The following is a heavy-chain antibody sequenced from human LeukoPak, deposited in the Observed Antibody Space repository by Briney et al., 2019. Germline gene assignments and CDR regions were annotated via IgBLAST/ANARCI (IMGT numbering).Heavy chain of an antibody. CDR2: INTDGSIT. CDR3: AKGSYYDSSGSFYFDY. Sequence: GGSLRLSCAASGFTFSDYWIHWVRQAPGKGLVWVSRINTDGSITNYADSVKGRFSISRDNAKNTLYVQVNSLGTEDTAAYYCAKGSYYDSSGSFYFDYWGQGTLVTVSS. J-gene: IGHJ4*02. CDR1: GFTFSDYW. V-gene: IGHV3-74*01. D-gene: IGHD3-22*01.